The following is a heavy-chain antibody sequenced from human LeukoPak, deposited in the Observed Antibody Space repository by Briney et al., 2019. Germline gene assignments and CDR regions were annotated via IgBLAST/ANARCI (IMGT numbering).Heavy chain of an antibody. CDR3: AKDNQLLLGYYYYGMDV. J-gene: IGHJ6*02. CDR1: GFTFSSYA. V-gene: IGHV3-30-3*01. Sequence: PGRSLRLSCAASGFTFSSYAMHWVRQAPGKGLEWVAVISYDGSNKYYADSVKGRFTISRDNSKNTLYLQMNSLRAEDTAVYYCAKDNQLLLGYYYYGMDVWGQGTTVTVSS. D-gene: IGHD2-2*01. CDR2: ISYDGSNK.